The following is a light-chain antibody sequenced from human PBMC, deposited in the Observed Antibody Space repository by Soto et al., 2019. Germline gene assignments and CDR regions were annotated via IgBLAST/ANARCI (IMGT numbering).Light chain of an antibody. CDR1: SNDVGGFSY. CDR2: EVT. V-gene: IGLV2-14*01. CDR3: SSYTSSSTFYV. Sequence: QSVLTQPASVSGSPGQSITISCTGTSNDVGGFSYVSWYQQHPGKAPKLMIYEVTHRPSGVSDRFSGSKSGNTASLTISGLQAEDEADYYCSSYTSSSTFYVFGTGTKVTVL. J-gene: IGLJ1*01.